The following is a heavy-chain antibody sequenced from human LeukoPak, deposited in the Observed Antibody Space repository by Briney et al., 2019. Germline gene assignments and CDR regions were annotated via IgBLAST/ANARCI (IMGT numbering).Heavy chain of an antibody. J-gene: IGHJ4*02. CDR1: GGSISSYY. Sequence: SETLSLTCTVSGGSISSYYWSWIRQPPGKGLEWIGYIYYSGSTNYNPSLKSRVTISVDTSKNQFSLKLSSVTAADTAVYYCARVPTSGWYYFDYWGQGTLVTVSS. CDR2: IYYSGST. CDR3: ARVPTSGWYYFDY. D-gene: IGHD6-19*01. V-gene: IGHV4-59*01.